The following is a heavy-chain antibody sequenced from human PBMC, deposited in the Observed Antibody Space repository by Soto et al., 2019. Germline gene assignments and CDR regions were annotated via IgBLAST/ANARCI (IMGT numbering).Heavy chain of an antibody. D-gene: IGHD3-10*01. CDR1: GYTFSNYG. J-gene: IGHJ4*02. CDR2: ISGYNGLT. Sequence: QVQLVQSGDEVKKSGASVKVSCKASGYTFSNYGISWVRQAPGQGLEWIGWISGYNGLTAYAQNVQGRVTMTIDTPTRTVFMELTSLRSNDTAVYYCARDEGIRGFDSWGQGTLVTVSS. CDR3: ARDEGIRGFDS. V-gene: IGHV1-18*04.